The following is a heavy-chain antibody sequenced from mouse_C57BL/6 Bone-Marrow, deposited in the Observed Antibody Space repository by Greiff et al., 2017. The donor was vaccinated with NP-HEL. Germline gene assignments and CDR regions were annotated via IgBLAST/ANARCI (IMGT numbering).Heavy chain of an antibody. CDR3: ARWGDY. V-gene: IGHV7-3*01. CDR2: IRNKANGYTT. J-gene: IGHJ4*01. Sequence: EVQVVESGGGLVQPGGSLSLSCAASGFTFTDYYMSWVRQPPGKALEWLGFIRNKANGYTTEYSASVKGRFTISRDNSQSILYLQMNALRAEDSGTYYCARWGDYWGQGNSVTVSS. CDR1: GFTFTDYY.